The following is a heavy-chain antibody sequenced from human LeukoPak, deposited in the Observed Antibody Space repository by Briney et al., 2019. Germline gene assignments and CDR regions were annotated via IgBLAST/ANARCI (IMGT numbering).Heavy chain of an antibody. CDR1: GGTFSSYA. CDR2: IIPIFGTA. J-gene: IGHJ3*02. Sequence: ASVKVSCKASGGTFSSYAISWVRQAPGQGLEWMGGIIPIFGTANYAQKFQGRVTITADESTSTAYMELSSLRSEDTAVYYCAREIVGAPTTVGKGAFDIWGQGTMVTVSS. D-gene: IGHD1-26*01. V-gene: IGHV1-69*13. CDR3: AREIVGAPTTVGKGAFDI.